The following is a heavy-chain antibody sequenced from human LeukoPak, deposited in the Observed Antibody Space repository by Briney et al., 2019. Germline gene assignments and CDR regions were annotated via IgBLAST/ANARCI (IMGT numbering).Heavy chain of an antibody. CDR3: ARQHYDSSGFDY. D-gene: IGHD3-22*01. V-gene: IGHV4-59*08. Sequence: PSETLSLTCTVSGGSISSYYWSWIRQPAGKGLEWIGYIYYSGSTNYNPSLKSRVTISVDTSKNQFSLKLSSVTAADTAVYYCARQHYDSSGFDYWGQGTLVTVSS. CDR1: GGSISSYY. J-gene: IGHJ4*02. CDR2: IYYSGST.